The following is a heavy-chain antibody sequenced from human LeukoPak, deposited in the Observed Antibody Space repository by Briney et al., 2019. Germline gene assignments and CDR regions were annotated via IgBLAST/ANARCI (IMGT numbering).Heavy chain of an antibody. D-gene: IGHD5-24*01. CDR3: ARERERGFDP. J-gene: IGHJ5*02. Sequence: SQTLSLTCTVSGGSISSGGYYWSWIRQHPGKGLEWIGYIYYSGSTYYNPSLKSRVTISVDTSKNQFSLKLSSVTAADTAVCYCARERERGFDPWGQGTLVTVSS. V-gene: IGHV4-31*03. CDR2: IYYSGST. CDR1: GGSISSGGYY.